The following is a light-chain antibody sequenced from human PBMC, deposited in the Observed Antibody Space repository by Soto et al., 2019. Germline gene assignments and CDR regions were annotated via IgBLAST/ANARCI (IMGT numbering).Light chain of an antibody. V-gene: IGKV3-20*01. Sequence: EIVLTQSPGTLSLSPGERATLSCRASQNVSSNYLAWYQQRPGQAPRLLMYGAFIRATGIPDRISGSGSGRCFTVAISRLEPEDFAVYYCQYYGGYYGSSPRYTFGQGTKVDIK. CDR1: QNVSSNY. CDR3: QYYGGYYGSSPRYT. CDR2: GAF. J-gene: IGKJ2*01.